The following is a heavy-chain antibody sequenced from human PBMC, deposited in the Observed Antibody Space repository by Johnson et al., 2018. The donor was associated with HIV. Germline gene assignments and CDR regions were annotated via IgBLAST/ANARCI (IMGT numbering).Heavy chain of an antibody. D-gene: IGHD5-18*01. CDR1: GFTFSSYD. CDR2: IGTAGDT. Sequence: VHLVESGGGLVKPGGSLRLSCAASGFTFSSYDMHWVRQATGKGLEWVSAIGTAGDTYYPGSVKGRFTISRENAKNSLYLQMNSLRAEDTAVYYCASRSYGYVRHAFDIWGQGTMVTVSS. CDR3: ASRSYGYVRHAFDI. V-gene: IGHV3-13*01. J-gene: IGHJ3*02.